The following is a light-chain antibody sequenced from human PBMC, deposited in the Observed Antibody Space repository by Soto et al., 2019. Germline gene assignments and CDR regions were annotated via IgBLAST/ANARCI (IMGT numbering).Light chain of an antibody. V-gene: IGKV3-11*01. CDR3: QRRSTT. CDR2: EAS. Sequence: EIVLTQSPATLSLSPGERATLSCRASQTVNYYLAWYQQKPGQAPRLLIYEASNRATGIPARFSASGSGTDFTLTISSLEPEDSAVYYCQRRSTTFGQGTRLEIK. CDR1: QTVNYY. J-gene: IGKJ5*01.